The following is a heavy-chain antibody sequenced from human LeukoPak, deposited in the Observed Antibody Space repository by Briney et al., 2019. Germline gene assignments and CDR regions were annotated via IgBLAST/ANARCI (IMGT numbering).Heavy chain of an antibody. CDR2: INPNSGGT. D-gene: IGHD3-22*01. CDR3: AREFLAVDSSGYYYKSFDY. J-gene: IGHJ4*02. V-gene: IGHV1-2*02. CDR1: GYTFTGYY. Sequence: ASVKVSCKASGYTFTGYYMHWVRQAPGQGFEWMGWINPNSGGTNYAQKFQGRVTMTRDTSISTAYMELSRLRSDDTAVYYCAREFLAVDSSGYYYKSFDYWGQGTLVTVSS.